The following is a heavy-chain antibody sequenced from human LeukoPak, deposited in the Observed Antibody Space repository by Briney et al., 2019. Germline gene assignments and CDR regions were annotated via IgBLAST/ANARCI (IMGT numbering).Heavy chain of an antibody. J-gene: IGHJ5*02. CDR3: AKGSEGFFPNWFDP. D-gene: IGHD3-10*01. V-gene: IGHV3-23*01. Sequence: SGGSLRLSCTASGLIFTNYAMTWVRQAPGKGLEWVSSISSSSSYIYYADSVKGRFTISRDNSKNTLYLQMNSLRADDTAVYFCAKGSEGFFPNWFDPWGQGNLVTVSS. CDR2: ISSSSSYI. CDR1: GLIFTNYA.